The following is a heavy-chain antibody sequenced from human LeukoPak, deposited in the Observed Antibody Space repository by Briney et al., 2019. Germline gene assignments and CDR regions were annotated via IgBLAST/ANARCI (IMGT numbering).Heavy chain of an antibody. D-gene: IGHD3-16*01. CDR2: ISSSGSTI. V-gene: IGHV3-48*03. Sequence: GGSLRLSCAASGFTYSSYEMNWVRQAPAKGLEWVSYISSSGSTIYYADSVKGRFTISRDNAKNSLYLQMNSLRAEDTAVYYCARERWGKQLDYWGQGTLVTVSS. J-gene: IGHJ4*02. CDR3: ARERWGKQLDY. CDR1: GFTYSSYE.